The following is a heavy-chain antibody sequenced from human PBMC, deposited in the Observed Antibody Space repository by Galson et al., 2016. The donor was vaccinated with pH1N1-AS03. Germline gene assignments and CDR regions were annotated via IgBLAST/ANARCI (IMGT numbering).Heavy chain of an antibody. J-gene: IGHJ3*02. V-gene: IGHV3-30-3*01. D-gene: IGHD6-13*01. CDR1: GFIFTHYS. CDR2: MSYEGTTT. Sequence: SLRLSCAASGFIFTHYSMHWVRQAPGKGLEWVAVMSYEGTTTCYADSVKGRFTISRDNSKNTLYLQMNSLRTEDTALYYCAREEGGFGSNWLQTDAFDIWGQGTMVTVSS. CDR3: AREEGGFGSNWLQTDAFDI.